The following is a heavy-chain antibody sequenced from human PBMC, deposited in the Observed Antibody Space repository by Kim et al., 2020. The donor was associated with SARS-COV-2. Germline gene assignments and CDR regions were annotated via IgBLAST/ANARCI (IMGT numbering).Heavy chain of an antibody. Sequence: GGSLRLSCAASGFSFGKYLMSWVRQAPGKGLEWVLGISGSGESTYYAQSVKGRFTIYRDNSKKMVYLQMKRLRAEDAAVYYCAKDLNPDRLFLVFDYWGQGTLVTVSS. D-gene: IGHD3-3*01. CDR3: AKDLNPDRLFLVFDY. J-gene: IGHJ4*02. CDR1: GFSFGKYL. CDR2: ISGSGEST. V-gene: IGHV3-23*01.